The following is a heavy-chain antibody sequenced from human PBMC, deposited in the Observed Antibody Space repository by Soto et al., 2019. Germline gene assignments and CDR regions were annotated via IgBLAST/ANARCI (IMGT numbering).Heavy chain of an antibody. CDR1: GFTFSTYA. J-gene: IGHJ4*02. V-gene: IGHV3-23*01. CDR3: AKIGTVTANFDY. CDR2: ISNGGRNT. Sequence: HPGGSLRLSCAASGFTFSTYAMGWVRQAPGKGLEWVSSISNGGRNTYYADSVRGRFTLSRDDSKSTLYLQMNSLRADDTAVYYCAKIGTVTANFDYWGQGTLVTVSS. D-gene: IGHD2-21*02.